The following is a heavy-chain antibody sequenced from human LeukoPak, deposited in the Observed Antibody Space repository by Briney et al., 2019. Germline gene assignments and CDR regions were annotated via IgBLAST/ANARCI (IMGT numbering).Heavy chain of an antibody. CDR1: GYTFTGYY. Sequence: ASVKVSCKASGYTFTGYYMHWVRQAPGQGLEWMGRINPNSGDTNYAQKFQGRVTMTRDTSISTAYMELSRLRSDDTAVYYCAAVLGYCSSTSCPYYYMDVWGKGTTVTVSS. CDR3: AAVLGYCSSTSCPYYYMDV. CDR2: INPNSGDT. D-gene: IGHD2-2*01. V-gene: IGHV1-2*06. J-gene: IGHJ6*03.